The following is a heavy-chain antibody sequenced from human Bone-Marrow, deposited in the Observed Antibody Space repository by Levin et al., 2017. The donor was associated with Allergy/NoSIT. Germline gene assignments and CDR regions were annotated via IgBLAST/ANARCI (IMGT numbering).Heavy chain of an antibody. Sequence: LSLTCAASGFTFSDYYMSWIRQAPGKGLEWVSYISSSGSTIYYADSVKGRFTISRDNAKNSLYLQMNSLRAEDTAVYYCARDPTVVTPDGDAFDIWGQGTMVTVSS. D-gene: IGHD4-23*01. CDR3: ARDPTVVTPDGDAFDI. J-gene: IGHJ3*02. CDR2: ISSSGSTI. CDR1: GFTFSDYY. V-gene: IGHV3-11*01.